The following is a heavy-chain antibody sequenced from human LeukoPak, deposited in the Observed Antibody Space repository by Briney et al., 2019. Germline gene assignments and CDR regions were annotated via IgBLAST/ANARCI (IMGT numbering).Heavy chain of an antibody. J-gene: IGHJ4*02. D-gene: IGHD6-19*01. V-gene: IGHV4-59*01. Sequence: SETLSLTCTVNVSGGSINSYYWSWIRQPPGKGLEWIGYAYYSGSTNYNPSLKSRVTISVDTSKNQFSLKLSSVTAADTAVYYCARLSSGWSHYFDYWGQGTLVTVSS. CDR2: AYYSGST. CDR3: ARLSSGWSHYFDY. CDR1: GGSINSYY.